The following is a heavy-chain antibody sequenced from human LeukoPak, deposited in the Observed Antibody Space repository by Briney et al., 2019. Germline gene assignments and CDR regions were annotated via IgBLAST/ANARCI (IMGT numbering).Heavy chain of an antibody. J-gene: IGHJ4*02. Sequence: SETLSLTCAVSGYSISSGYYWGWIRQPPGKGLEWIGRIYHSGSTYYNPSLKSRVTISVDTSKNQFSLKLSSVTAADTAVYYCARARVAAAGPFDYWGQGTLVTVSS. V-gene: IGHV4-38-2*01. CDR1: GYSISSGYY. CDR2: IYHSGST. D-gene: IGHD6-13*01. CDR3: ARARVAAAGPFDY.